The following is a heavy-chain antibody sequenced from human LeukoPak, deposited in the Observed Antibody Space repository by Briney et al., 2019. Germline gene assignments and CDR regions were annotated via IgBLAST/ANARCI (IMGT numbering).Heavy chain of an antibody. Sequence: GGSLRLSCAASGFTFSSYAMSWVRQAPGKGLEWVSTISGSGGSTYYADSVKGRFTISRDNSKNTLYLQMNSLRAEDTAVYYCAKDVRREMATIFDYWGQGTLVTVSS. J-gene: IGHJ4*02. D-gene: IGHD5-12*01. CDR2: ISGSGGST. V-gene: IGHV3-23*01. CDR1: GFTFSSYA. CDR3: AKDVRREMATIFDY.